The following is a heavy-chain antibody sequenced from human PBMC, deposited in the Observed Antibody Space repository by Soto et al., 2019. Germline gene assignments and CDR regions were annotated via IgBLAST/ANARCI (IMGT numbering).Heavy chain of an antibody. D-gene: IGHD1-26*01. J-gene: IGHJ6*03. CDR3: ASISSWATYYYYYMDV. CDR1: GGSSISISYY. Sequence: SETQSVTYTVTGGSSISISYYRISIRKPPGNVLEWIGSIYYSGSNYYNQYLKSRVTISVDTSKNQFSLKLSSVTAADTAVYYCASISSWATYYYYYMDVWGKGPTVTVSS. V-gene: IGHV4-39*01. CDR2: IYYSGSN.